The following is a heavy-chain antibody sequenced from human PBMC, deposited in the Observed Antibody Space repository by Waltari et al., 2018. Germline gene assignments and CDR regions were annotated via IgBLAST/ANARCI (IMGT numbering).Heavy chain of an antibody. CDR1: GFTFRSYG. D-gene: IGHD6-6*01. Sequence: QVQLVEFGGGVVQAGRSLRLSCAAAGFTFRSYGMHWVRQAPGKGLGWVAVISYDGSNKYYADSVKGRITNSRDNSKNTRVLQMNSLGADDTAVYYCAKLSLTARPEEMSDYWGQGTLVTVSS. V-gene: IGHV3-30*18. J-gene: IGHJ4*02. CDR3: AKLSLTARPEEMSDY. CDR2: ISYDGSNK.